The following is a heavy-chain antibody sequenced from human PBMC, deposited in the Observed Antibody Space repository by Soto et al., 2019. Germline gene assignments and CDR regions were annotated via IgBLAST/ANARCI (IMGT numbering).Heavy chain of an antibody. CDR1: GASIRSGGFY. CDR3: ARIEMASIK. V-gene: IGHV4-31*11. J-gene: IGHJ4*02. D-gene: IGHD5-12*01. CDR2: IYYTGST. Sequence: TLSLTSGVSGASIRSGGFYWSWLRQSPGKGLEWIGHIYYTGSTFVSPSLKGRLTISLDTSKNQFSLDLSSVTAADTAMYYCARIEMASIKWGRGTLVTVSS.